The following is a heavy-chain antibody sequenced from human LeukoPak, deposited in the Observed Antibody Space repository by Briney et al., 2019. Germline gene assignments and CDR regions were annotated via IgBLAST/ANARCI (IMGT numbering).Heavy chain of an antibody. J-gene: IGHJ4*02. D-gene: IGHD3-16*01. V-gene: IGHV4-30-2*01. CDR2: IYHSGST. CDR1: GGSISSGGYS. CDR3: ARGRGGLRWDY. Sequence: ASETLSLTCAVSGGSISSGGYSWSWIRRPPGKGLEWIGYIYHSGSTYYNPSLKSRVTISVDRSKNQFSLKLSSVTAADTAVYYCARGRGGLRWDYWGQGTLVTVSS.